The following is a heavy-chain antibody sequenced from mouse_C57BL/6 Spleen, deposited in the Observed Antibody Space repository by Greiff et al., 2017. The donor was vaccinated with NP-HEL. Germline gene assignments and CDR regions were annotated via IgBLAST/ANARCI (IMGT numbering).Heavy chain of an antibody. D-gene: IGHD4-1*01. CDR1: GYSITSGYY. J-gene: IGHJ2*01. CDR2: ISYDGSN. V-gene: IGHV3-6*01. CDR3: AREGANWAFYFDY. Sequence: EVKLMESGPGLVKPSQSLSLTCSVTGYSITSGYYWNWIRQFPGNKLEWMGYISYDGSNNYNPSLKNRISITRDTSKNQFFLKLNSVTTEDTATYYCAREGANWAFYFDYWGQGTTLTVSS.